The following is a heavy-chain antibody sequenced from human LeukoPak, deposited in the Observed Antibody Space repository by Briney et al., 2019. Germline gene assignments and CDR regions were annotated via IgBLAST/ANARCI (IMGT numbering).Heavy chain of an antibody. J-gene: IGHJ4*02. D-gene: IGHD1-26*01. V-gene: IGHV4-4*07. CDR1: GGSISSYY. CDR3: ARDRGYSGSYYFDY. Sequence: SETPSVTRTVPGGSISSYYWRWIRARAGQGLEWFGRIYTSGSTNNNPSLKSRVTMSVDTSKNQFSLKLSSVTAADTAVYYCARDRGYSGSYYFDYWGQGTLVTVSS. CDR2: IYTSGST.